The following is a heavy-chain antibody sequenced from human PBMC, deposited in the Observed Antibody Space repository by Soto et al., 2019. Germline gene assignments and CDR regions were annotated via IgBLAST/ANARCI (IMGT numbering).Heavy chain of an antibody. V-gene: IGHV1-69*06. J-gene: IGHJ5*02. D-gene: IGHD3-10*01. CDR2: IIPIFGTA. Sequence: QVQLVQSGAEVKKPGSSVKVSCKASGGTFRSYALSWVRQAPGPGLEWMGGIIPIFGTANYAQKFQGRVTITADKSTSTAYMELSSLRSEDTAVYYCARDLLWFGSRGGFDPWGQGTLVTVSS. CDR1: GGTFRSYA. CDR3: ARDLLWFGSRGGFDP.